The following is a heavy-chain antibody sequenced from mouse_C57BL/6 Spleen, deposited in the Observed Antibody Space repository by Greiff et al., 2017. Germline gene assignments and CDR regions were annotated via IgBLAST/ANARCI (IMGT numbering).Heavy chain of an antibody. CDR3: SISVDYSNYGYLDY. CDR2: INPSNGGT. D-gene: IGHD2-5*01. J-gene: IGHJ2*01. CDR1: GYTFTSYW. V-gene: IGHV1-53*01. Sequence: QVQLQQPGPELVKPGASVKLSCKASGYTFTSYWMHWVKQRPGHGLVWIGNINPSNGGTNYNEKFKSKATLTVDKSSSTAYMQLSSLTSDDSAGYRCSISVDYSNYGYLDYRGQGTTLTVSS.